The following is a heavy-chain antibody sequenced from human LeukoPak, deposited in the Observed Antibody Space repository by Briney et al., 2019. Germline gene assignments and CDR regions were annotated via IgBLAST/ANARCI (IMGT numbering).Heavy chain of an antibody. V-gene: IGHV4-39*01. J-gene: IGHJ4*02. CDR2: IYYSGST. CDR1: SGSIRSNSYY. D-gene: IGHD3-10*01. Sequence: SETLSLTCTISSGSIRSNSYYWGWIRQPPGKGLEWIGSIYYSGSTYYSPSLKSRVTISVDSSKNQFSLKLSSVTAADTAVYHCARQEGVSYFSSGSYFDSWGQGALVTVSS. CDR3: ARQEGVSYFSSGSYFDS.